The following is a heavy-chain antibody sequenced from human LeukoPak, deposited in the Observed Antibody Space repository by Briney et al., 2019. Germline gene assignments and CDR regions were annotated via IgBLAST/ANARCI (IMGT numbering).Heavy chain of an antibody. CDR2: MNPNSGNT. Sequence: EASVKVSCKASGYTFTSYGINWVRQATGQGLEWMGWMNPNSGNTGYAQKFQGRVTMTRNTSISTAYMELSSLRSEDTAVYYCARGTGQNPTHGFLEWLHPRLIDAFDIWGQGTMVTVSS. V-gene: IGHV1-8*01. CDR3: ARGTGQNPTHGFLEWLHPRLIDAFDI. J-gene: IGHJ3*02. CDR1: GYTFTSYG. D-gene: IGHD3-3*01.